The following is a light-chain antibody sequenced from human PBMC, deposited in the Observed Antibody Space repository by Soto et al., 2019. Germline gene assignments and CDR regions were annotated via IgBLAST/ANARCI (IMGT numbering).Light chain of an antibody. V-gene: IGLV2-23*02. J-gene: IGLJ1*01. Sequence: VLTQPASVSGSPGQWITISCTRTSSDVGSYNFVSWYQQHPDKVPKVMIYEVSKRPSGVSDRFSGSKSGNTASLTISGLQAEDEADYYCCADAGRSTYVFGTGTKVTVL. CDR1: SSDVGSYNF. CDR3: CADAGRSTYV. CDR2: EVS.